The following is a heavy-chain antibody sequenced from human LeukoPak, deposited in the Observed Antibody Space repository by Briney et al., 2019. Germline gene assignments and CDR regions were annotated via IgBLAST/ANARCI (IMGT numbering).Heavy chain of an antibody. J-gene: IGHJ4*02. V-gene: IGHV1-18*01. CDR2: ISAYNGNT. Sequence: ASVKVSCKASGYTFTSYGISWVRQAPEQGLEWMGWISAYNGNTNYAQKLQGRVTMTTDTSTSTAYMELRSLRSDDTAVYYCARAYFYGSGSYYILDYWGQGTLVTVSS. CDR1: GYTFTSYG. D-gene: IGHD3-10*01. CDR3: ARAYFYGSGSYYILDY.